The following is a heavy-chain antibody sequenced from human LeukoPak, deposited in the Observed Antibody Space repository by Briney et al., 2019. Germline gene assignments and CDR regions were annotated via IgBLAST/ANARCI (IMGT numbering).Heavy chain of an antibody. CDR1: GFTFSSYA. V-gene: IGHV3-23*01. J-gene: IGHJ4*02. Sequence: GGSLRLSCAASGFTFSSYAMSWVRQAPGKGLEWVSAISGSGGGTSYADSVKGRFTISRDNSKNTLYLQMNSLRAEDTAVYYCAKFDSSGYPRAPLGYWGQGTLVTVSS. CDR3: AKFDSSGYPRAPLGY. D-gene: IGHD3-22*01. CDR2: ISGSGGGT.